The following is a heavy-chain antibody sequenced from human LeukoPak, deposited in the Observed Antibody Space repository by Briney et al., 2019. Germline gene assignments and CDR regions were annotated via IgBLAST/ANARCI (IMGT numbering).Heavy chain of an antibody. J-gene: IGHJ4*02. CDR2: INSNTGGT. D-gene: IGHD2-2*01. CDR1: GYIFTHYF. V-gene: IGHV1-2*02. CDR3: ARDLGITCISTSCPPDY. Sequence: ASVKVSCKASGYIFTHYFVHWLRQGPGQGLEWMGWINSNTGGTNYVQKFQGRVTMTRDTSISTLYMELSSLRSDDTAVYYCARDLGITCISTSCPPDYWGQGTLVTVSS.